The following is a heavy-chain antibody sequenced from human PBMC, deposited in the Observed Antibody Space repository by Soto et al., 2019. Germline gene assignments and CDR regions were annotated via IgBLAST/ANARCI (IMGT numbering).Heavy chain of an antibody. CDR1: GFSFSSYG. Sequence: QVQLVESGGGLVQPGRSLRLSCAASGFSFSSYGMHWVRQAPGKGLECVALIWYTGSNTYYADSVTGRFTISRENSKNTLYLQTNRLRAEDTSVYFCARDLGGTAMFYGLDVWCQGNTVTVSS. J-gene: IGHJ6*02. CDR3: ARDLGGTAMFYGLDV. V-gene: IGHV3-33*01. CDR2: IWYTGSNT. D-gene: IGHD1-26*01.